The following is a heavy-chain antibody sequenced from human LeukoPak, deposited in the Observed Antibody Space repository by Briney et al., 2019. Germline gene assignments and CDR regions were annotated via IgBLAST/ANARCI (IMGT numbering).Heavy chain of an antibody. CDR2: IYSSGST. V-gene: IGHV4-4*09. D-gene: IGHD1-1*01. CDR3: ASTSGTTSQPFDY. Sequence: SETLSLTCTVSGGSISSYYWNWIRQPPGMGLEWIGYIYSSGSTNYNPSLKSRVTISLDTSKNQFSLKLSSVTAADTAVYYCASTSGTTSQPFDYWGQGTLVTVSS. CDR1: GGSISSYY. J-gene: IGHJ4*02.